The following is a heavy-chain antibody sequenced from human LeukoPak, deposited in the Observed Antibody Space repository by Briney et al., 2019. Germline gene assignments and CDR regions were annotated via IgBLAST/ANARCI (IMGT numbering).Heavy chain of an antibody. D-gene: IGHD6-19*01. CDR3: ARDTDSSGWPNYFDY. J-gene: IGHJ4*02. CDR2: ISSSSSTI. Sequence: GGSLRLSCAASGFIFTNYFMSWVRQAPGKGLEWVSYISSSSSTIYYADSVKGRFTISRDNAKNSLYLQMNSLRDEDTAVYYCARDTDSSGWPNYFDYWGQGTLVTVSS. V-gene: IGHV3-48*02. CDR1: GFIFTNYF.